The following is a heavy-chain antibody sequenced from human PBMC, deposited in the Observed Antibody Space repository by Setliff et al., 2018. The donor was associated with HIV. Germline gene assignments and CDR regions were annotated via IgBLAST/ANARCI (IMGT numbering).Heavy chain of an antibody. CDR1: GGTFGGNA. CDR2: INPTGAST. Sequence: ASVKVSCKASGGTFGGNAISWVRQAPGQGLEWMGIINPTGASTTYAQQFQGRVTMTRDTSTGTVYMELSSLRSEDTAVYYCARADSSGEDFDYWGQGTLVTVSS. D-gene: IGHD6-19*01. V-gene: IGHV1-46*01. J-gene: IGHJ4*02. CDR3: ARADSSGEDFDY.